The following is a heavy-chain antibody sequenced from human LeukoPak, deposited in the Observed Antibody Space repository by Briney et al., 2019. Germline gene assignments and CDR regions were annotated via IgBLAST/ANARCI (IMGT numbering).Heavy chain of an antibody. CDR3: ARDYGCSGGSCYTRTDLSFDS. CDR2: IIPIFGTA. J-gene: IGHJ5*01. CDR1: GGTFSSYA. V-gene: IGHV1-69*06. D-gene: IGHD2-15*01. Sequence: ASVKVSCKASGGTFSSYAISWVRQAPGQGLDPLGGIIPIFGTANYAQKFQGRVTITADKSTSTAYMELSSLRSEDTAAYYCARDYGCSGGSCYTRTDLSFDSWGQGTLVTVSS.